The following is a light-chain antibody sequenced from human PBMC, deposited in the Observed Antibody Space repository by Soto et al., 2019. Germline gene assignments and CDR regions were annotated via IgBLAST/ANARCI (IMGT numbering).Light chain of an antibody. J-gene: IGLJ3*02. Sequence: QSVLTQPPSASGSPGQSVTISCTGTSSDVGGYNYVSWYQQHPGKAPKLMIYEVSKRPSGVPDRFSGANSGNTASLTVSGLQAEEEGDDYCSSDAGSNNVVFGGGTKGTVL. CDR1: SSDVGGYNY. V-gene: IGLV2-8*01. CDR2: EVS. CDR3: SSDAGSNNVV.